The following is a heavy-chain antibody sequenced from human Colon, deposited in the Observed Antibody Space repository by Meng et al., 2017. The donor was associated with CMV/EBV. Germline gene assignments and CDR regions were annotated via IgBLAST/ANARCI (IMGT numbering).Heavy chain of an antibody. V-gene: IGHV4-59*01. J-gene: IGHJ4*02. D-gene: IGHD5-18*01. CDR3: AKAGGYTYGYPAYFDS. CDR2: VYNSGIT. Sequence: LRLSCTVSGASISSSSWTWMRQTPGKGLEWIGHVYNSGITNYNPSLKTRVTISVDTSKDQISLSLTSVTAADTARYYCAKAGGYTYGYPAYFDSWGQGTLVTVSS. CDR1: GASISSSS.